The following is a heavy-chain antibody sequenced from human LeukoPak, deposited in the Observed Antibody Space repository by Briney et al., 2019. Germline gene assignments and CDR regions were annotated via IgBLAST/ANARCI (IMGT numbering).Heavy chain of an antibody. V-gene: IGHV4-34*01. Sequence: PSETLSLTCAVYGGSFSGYYWSWIRQPPGKGLEWIGEINHSGSTNYNPSLKSRVTISVDTSKNQFSLKLSSVTAADTAVYYCARGRIMITFGGVIVYPNWFDPWGQGTLVTVSP. D-gene: IGHD3-16*02. J-gene: IGHJ5*02. CDR1: GGSFSGYY. CDR3: ARGRIMITFGGVIVYPNWFDP. CDR2: INHSGST.